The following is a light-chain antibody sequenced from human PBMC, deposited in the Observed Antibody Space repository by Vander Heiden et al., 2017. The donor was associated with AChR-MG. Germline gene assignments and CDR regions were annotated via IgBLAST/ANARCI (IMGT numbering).Light chain of an antibody. J-gene: IGKJ2*02. CDR3: MEALQSPCT. CDR2: LGS. V-gene: IGKV2-28*01. Sequence: DIVMSESPLSLAVSPGEPASASCRSSQSLLQQNGYHYLAWYLQKPGQSPQLLIYLGSNRASGVPDRFSGSGSGTDFTLKISRVEPEDVGVYYCMEALQSPCTFGQGTKLEIK. CDR1: QSLLQQNGYHY.